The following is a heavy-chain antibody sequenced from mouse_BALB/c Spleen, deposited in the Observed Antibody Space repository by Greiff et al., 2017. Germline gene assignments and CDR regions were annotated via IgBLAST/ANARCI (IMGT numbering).Heavy chain of an antibody. Sequence: VQLVESGGGLVQPGGSLRLSCATSGFTFTDYYMSWVRQPPGKALEWLGFIRNKANGYTTEYSASVKGRFTISRDNSQSILYLQMNTLRAEDSATYYCARDLPGFDYWGQGTTLTVSS. V-gene: IGHV7-3*02. CDR3: ARDLPGFDY. CDR1: GFTFTDYY. CDR2: IRNKANGYTT. J-gene: IGHJ2*01.